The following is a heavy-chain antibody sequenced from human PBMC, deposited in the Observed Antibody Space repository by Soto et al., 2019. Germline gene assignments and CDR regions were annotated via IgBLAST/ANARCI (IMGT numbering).Heavy chain of an antibody. D-gene: IGHD4-4*01. CDR2: VSGSGGTT. V-gene: IGHV3-23*01. CDR1: GLTFSSYAMYA. CDR3: ARDKPKQYYFDY. Sequence: GGSLRLSCAASGLTFSSYAMYAMSWVRQAPGKGLEWVSGVSGSGGTTYYADSVKGRFPISRDNSKNTLYLQMNSLRAEDTAVYYCARDKPKQYYFDYWGQGTLVTVSS. J-gene: IGHJ4*02.